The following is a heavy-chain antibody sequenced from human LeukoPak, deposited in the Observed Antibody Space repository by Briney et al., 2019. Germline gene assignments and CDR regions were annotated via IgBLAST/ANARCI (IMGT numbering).Heavy chain of an antibody. CDR1: GFTFSSYE. Sequence: PGGSLRLSCAASGFTFSSYEMNWVRQAPGKGLEWVSYISSSGSTIYYADSVKGRFTISRDNAKNSLYLQMNSLRAEDTAVYYCARGSSYYDSSGYHSEDYWGQGTLVTVSS. J-gene: IGHJ4*02. V-gene: IGHV3-48*03. CDR2: ISSSGSTI. D-gene: IGHD3-22*01. CDR3: ARGSSYYDSSGYHSEDY.